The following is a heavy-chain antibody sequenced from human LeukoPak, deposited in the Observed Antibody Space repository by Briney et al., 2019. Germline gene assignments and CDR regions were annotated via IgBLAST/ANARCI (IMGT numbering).Heavy chain of an antibody. Sequence: PSQTLPLTCTVSGGSISSATYYWSWIRQPAGTGLEWIGRIYTSGSTNYNPSLKSRVTISVDTSKNQFSLKLSSVTAADTAVYYCARNSCPSGSCYENRGYFDYWGQGTLVTVSS. V-gene: IGHV4-61*02. D-gene: IGHD2-15*01. J-gene: IGHJ4*02. CDR1: GGSISSATYY. CDR3: ARNSCPSGSCYENRGYFDY. CDR2: IYTSGST.